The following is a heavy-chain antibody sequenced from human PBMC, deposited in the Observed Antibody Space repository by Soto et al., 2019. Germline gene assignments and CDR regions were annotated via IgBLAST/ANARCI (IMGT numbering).Heavy chain of an antibody. J-gene: IGHJ4*02. V-gene: IGHV1-69*01. CDR2: IIPLIGTT. CDR1: GGSLRTYA. D-gene: IGHD3-10*01. CDR3: AMGVRSDSLSSGSATFDY. Sequence: QVQVVQSGAEVKRPGSSVKISCKASGGSLRTYALSWVRQAPGQGLEWMGGIIPLIGTTYHAQKFQGRDTFTADESPSTDYMELSGLRTEDTALYYCAMGVRSDSLSSGSATFDYWGQGTLVIVSS.